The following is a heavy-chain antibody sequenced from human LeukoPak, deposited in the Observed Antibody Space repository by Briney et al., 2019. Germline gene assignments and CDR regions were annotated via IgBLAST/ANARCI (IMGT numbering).Heavy chain of an antibody. V-gene: IGHV3-48*01. D-gene: IGHD3-3*01. Sequence: GGSLRLSCAASGFTFSSYSMNWVRQAPGKGLEWVSYISSSSSTIYYADSVKGRFTISRDNAKNSLYLQMNSLRAEDTAVYYCARDDFWSGYSYMDVWGKGTTVTVSS. CDR3: ARDDFWSGYSYMDV. CDR1: GFTFSSYS. J-gene: IGHJ6*03. CDR2: ISSSSSTI.